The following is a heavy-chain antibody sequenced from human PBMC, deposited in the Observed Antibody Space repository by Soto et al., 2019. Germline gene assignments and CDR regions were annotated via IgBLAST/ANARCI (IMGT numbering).Heavy chain of an antibody. Sequence: SETLSLTCNVSDDSLSTYYWSWIRQPAGKGLEWIGRIYASVSTNYNPSLKGRVSMSVDTYKKQFSLKMISVTAADTAMYYYGLSAITRGGCCRTWGEAALV. J-gene: IGHJ5*02. V-gene: IGHV4-4*07. CDR1: DDSLSTYY. CDR3: GLSAITRGGCCRT. CDR2: IYASVST. D-gene: IGHD2-15*01.